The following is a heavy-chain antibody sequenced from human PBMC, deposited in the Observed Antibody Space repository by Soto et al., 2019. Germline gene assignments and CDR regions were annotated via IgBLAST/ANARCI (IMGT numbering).Heavy chain of an antibody. Sequence: QVQLQESGPGLVKPSQTLSLTCTVSGGSISSGGYYWSWIRQHPGKGLEWIGYIYYSGSTNYTPSLRNRVTISVDTSKNQFSLKLSSVTAADTAVYYCARGPFPRPQLVPGWFDPWGQGTLVTVSS. CDR2: IYYSGST. J-gene: IGHJ5*02. D-gene: IGHD6-13*01. CDR3: ARGPFPRPQLVPGWFDP. V-gene: IGHV4-31*03. CDR1: GGSISSGGYY.